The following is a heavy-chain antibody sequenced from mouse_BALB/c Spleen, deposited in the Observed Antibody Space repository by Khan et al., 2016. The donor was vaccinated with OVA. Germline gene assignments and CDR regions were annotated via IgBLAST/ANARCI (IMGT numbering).Heavy chain of an antibody. Sequence: DVKLQESGPGLVKPSQSLYLTCTVTGYSITSEYAWKWIRQSPGNKQERMGYINYSGNTRYNPSLKSRTSITRDTSTNHFSLQMNPVTTEDTATYYCARKNYYDYDPFPYWGQGTLVTVSA. J-gene: IGHJ3*01. D-gene: IGHD2-4*01. CDR2: INYSGNT. CDR1: GYSITSEYA. CDR3: ARKNYYDYDPFPY. V-gene: IGHV3-2*02.